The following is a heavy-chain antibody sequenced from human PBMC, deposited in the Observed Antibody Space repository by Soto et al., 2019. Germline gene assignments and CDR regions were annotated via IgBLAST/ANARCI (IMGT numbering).Heavy chain of an antibody. V-gene: IGHV1-3*01. Sequence: ASVKVSCKASGYTFTSYAMHWVRQAPGQRLEWMGWINAGNGNTKNSQKLQGRVTITRDTSASTAYKELSSLRSEDTAVYYCAGTPGIAVAGDYWGQGTLVTVSS. CDR1: GYTFTSYA. D-gene: IGHD6-19*01. CDR2: INAGNGNT. CDR3: AGTPGIAVAGDY. J-gene: IGHJ4*02.